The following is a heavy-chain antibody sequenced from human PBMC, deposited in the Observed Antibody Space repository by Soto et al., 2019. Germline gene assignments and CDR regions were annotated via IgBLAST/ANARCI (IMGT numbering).Heavy chain of an antibody. J-gene: IGHJ6*03. D-gene: IGHD6-13*01. CDR2: IKQDGSEK. CDR3: VRDGRYSSSWRYYYYYMDV. CDR1: GFTFSSYW. V-gene: IGHV3-7*01. Sequence: GGSLRLSCAASGFTFSSYWMSWVRQAPGKGLEWVANIKQDGSEKYYVDSVKGRFTISRDNAKNSLYLQMNSLRAEDTAVYYSVRDGRYSSSWRYYYYYMDVWGKGTTVTVSS.